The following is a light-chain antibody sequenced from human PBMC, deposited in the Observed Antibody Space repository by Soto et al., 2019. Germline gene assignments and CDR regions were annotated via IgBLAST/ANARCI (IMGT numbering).Light chain of an antibody. CDR3: QQSYSIPWT. CDR2: AAS. V-gene: IGKV1-39*01. CDR1: QSINTF. Sequence: DIQMTQSPSSLPASVGDRVTIICRASQSINTFLNWYQQKPGKAPKVLIYAASSLQSGVPSRFSGSGSGTDFTLTISSLQPEDFATYYCQQSYSIPWTFGQGTKVEIK. J-gene: IGKJ1*01.